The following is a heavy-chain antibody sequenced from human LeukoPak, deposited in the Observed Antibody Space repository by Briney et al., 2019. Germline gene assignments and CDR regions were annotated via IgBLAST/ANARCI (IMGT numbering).Heavy chain of an antibody. D-gene: IGHD3-22*01. CDR1: GGSISSYY. CDR2: IYYSGST. J-gene: IGHJ4*02. CDR3: ARDNAPYDSSYYFDY. V-gene: IGHV4-59*01. Sequence: QPSETLSLTCTVSGGSISSYYWSWIRQPPGKGLEWIGYIYYSGSTNYNPSLKSRVTISVDTSKNQFSLKLSSVTAADTAVYYCARDNAPYDSSYYFDYWGQGTLVTVSS.